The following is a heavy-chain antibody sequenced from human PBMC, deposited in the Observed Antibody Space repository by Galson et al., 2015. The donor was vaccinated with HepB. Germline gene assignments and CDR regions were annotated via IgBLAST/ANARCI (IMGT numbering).Heavy chain of an antibody. J-gene: IGHJ4*02. V-gene: IGHV1-69*06. CDR1: GGTFSSYA. D-gene: IGHD2-2*02. CDR2: IIPIFGTA. CDR3: ARDLGYCSSTSCYMEGDY. Sequence: SVKVSCKASGGTFSSYAISWVRQAPGQGLKWMGGIIPIFGTANYAQKFQGRVTITADKSTSTAYMELSSLRSEDTAVYYCARDLGYCSSTSCYMEGDYWGQGTLVTVSS.